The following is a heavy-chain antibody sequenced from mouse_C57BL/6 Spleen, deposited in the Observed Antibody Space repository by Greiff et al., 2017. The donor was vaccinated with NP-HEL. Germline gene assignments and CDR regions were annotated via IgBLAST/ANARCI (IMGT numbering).Heavy chain of an antibody. Sequence: VQLQQSGAELARPGASVKMSCKASGYTFTSYTMHRVKQRPGQGLEWIGYINPSSGYTKYNQKFKDKATLTADKSSSTAYMQLSSLTSEDSAVYYCAKGYGGGFAYWGQGTLVTVSA. J-gene: IGHJ3*01. V-gene: IGHV1-4*01. CDR2: INPSSGYT. CDR3: AKGYGGGFAY. D-gene: IGHD1-1*01. CDR1: GYTFTSYT.